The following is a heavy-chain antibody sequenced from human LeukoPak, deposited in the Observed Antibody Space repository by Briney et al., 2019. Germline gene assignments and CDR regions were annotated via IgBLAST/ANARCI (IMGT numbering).Heavy chain of an antibody. J-gene: IGHJ4*02. V-gene: IGHV3-23*01. Sequence: GALVLSCAAAGFAFSSYAMSWVRPAPGEGVEWVSAITASGGSTYYADSVKGRFTISRDNSKNTLYLQMNSLRAEDTAVYYCAVTIFGVVSPNTPDYWGQGTLVTVSS. CDR1: GFAFSSYA. D-gene: IGHD3-3*01. CDR3: AVTIFGVVSPNTPDY. CDR2: ITASGGST.